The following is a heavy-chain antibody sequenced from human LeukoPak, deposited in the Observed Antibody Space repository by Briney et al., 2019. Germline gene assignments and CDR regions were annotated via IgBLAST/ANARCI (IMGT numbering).Heavy chain of an antibody. V-gene: IGHV1-8*01. D-gene: IGHD3-10*01. Sequence: ASVKVSCKASGYTFTSYDINWVRQATGQGLEWMGWMNPNSGNTGYAQKFQGRVTMTRNTSISTAYMELSSLRSKDTAVYYCAIRYGSGEKYYYYYYMDVWGKGTTVTVSS. CDR1: GYTFTSYD. CDR2: MNPNSGNT. J-gene: IGHJ6*03. CDR3: AIRYGSGEKYYYYYYMDV.